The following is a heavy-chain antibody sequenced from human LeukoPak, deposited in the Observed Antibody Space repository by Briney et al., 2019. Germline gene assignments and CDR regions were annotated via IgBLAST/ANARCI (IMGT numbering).Heavy chain of an antibody. V-gene: IGHV3-7*01. CDR1: GFTFRSYW. CDR2: IKQDGSEK. CDR3: ARSSINGFDI. D-gene: IGHD1-14*01. Sequence: GGSLRLSCAVTGFTFRSYWMSWVRRAPGKGLEWVANIKQDGSEKYFVDSVKGRFTISRDSAKNSLYLQMNSLRVEDTAVFYCARSSINGFDIWGQGTMVTVSS. J-gene: IGHJ3*02.